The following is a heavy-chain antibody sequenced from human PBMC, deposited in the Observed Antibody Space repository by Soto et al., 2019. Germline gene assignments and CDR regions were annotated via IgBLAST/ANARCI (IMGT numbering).Heavy chain of an antibody. Sequence: SVKVSCKASGGTFSSYAISWVRQAPGQGLEWMGGIIPIFGTANYAQKFQGRVTITADESTSTAYMELSSLRSEDTAVYYCARGGPKSGSDITAFDIWGQGTMVTVSS. V-gene: IGHV1-69*13. CDR3: ARGGPKSGSDITAFDI. CDR2: IIPIFGTA. J-gene: IGHJ3*02. D-gene: IGHD1-20*01. CDR1: GGTFSSYA.